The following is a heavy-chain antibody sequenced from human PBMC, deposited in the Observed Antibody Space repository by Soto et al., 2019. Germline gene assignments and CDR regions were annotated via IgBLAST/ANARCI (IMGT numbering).Heavy chain of an antibody. CDR2: IYYSGST. J-gene: IGHJ4*02. Sequence: QLQLQESGPGLVKPSETLSLTCTVSGGSISSSSYYWGWIRQPPGKGLEWIGSIYYSGSTYYNPSLKSRVTISVDTSKHQFSLKLSSVTAAHTAVYYCARQSPPVPRFDYWGQGTLVTVSS. D-gene: IGHD2-2*01. V-gene: IGHV4-39*01. CDR3: ARQSPPVPRFDY. CDR1: GGSISSSSYY.